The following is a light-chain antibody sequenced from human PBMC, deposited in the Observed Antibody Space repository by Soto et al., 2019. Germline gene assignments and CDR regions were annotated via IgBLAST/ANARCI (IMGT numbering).Light chain of an antibody. CDR1: QSVSSN. CDR2: GAS. Sequence: EIVMTQSPATLSVSPGERATLSCRASQSVSSNLAWYQQKPGQAPRLLIYGASTRATGIPARFSGSGSGTECTLTISSLHSEDVAVYYCQQYNNWPQTFGQGTKVESK. CDR3: QQYNNWPQT. V-gene: IGKV3-15*01. J-gene: IGKJ1*01.